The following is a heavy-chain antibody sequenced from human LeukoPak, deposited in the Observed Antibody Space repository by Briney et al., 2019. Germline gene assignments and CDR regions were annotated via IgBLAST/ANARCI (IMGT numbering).Heavy chain of an antibody. V-gene: IGHV3-23*01. Sequence: GGSLRLSCGASGFTFSSYAMSWVRQAPGKGLEWVSAISGSGGSTYYADSVKGRFTISRDNSKNTLYLQVNSLRADDTAVYYCARVSGSFDMWGQGAMVTVSS. D-gene: IGHD3-10*01. CDR3: ARVSGSFDM. CDR2: ISGSGGST. J-gene: IGHJ3*02. CDR1: GFTFSSYA.